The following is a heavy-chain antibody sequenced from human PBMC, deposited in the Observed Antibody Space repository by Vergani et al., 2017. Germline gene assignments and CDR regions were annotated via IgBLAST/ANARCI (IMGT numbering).Heavy chain of an antibody. J-gene: IGHJ4*02. Sequence: EVQLVESGGGLVQPGGSLRLSCAASGFTFSSYAMHWVRQAPGKGLEYVSATSSNGGSTYYANSVKGRFTISRDNSKNTLYLQMGSLRAEDMAVYYCARAWGRGVVVPAASHWGQGTLVTVSS. CDR2: TSSNGGST. CDR3: ARAWGRGVVVPAASH. CDR1: GFTFSSYA. D-gene: IGHD2-2*01. V-gene: IGHV3-64*01.